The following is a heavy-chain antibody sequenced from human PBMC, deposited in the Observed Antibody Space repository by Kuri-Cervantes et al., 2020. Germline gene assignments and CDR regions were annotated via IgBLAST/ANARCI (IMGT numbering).Heavy chain of an antibody. CDR1: GFTFSSYA. J-gene: IGHJ4*02. V-gene: IGHV3-30-3*01. D-gene: IGHD2-15*01. CDR3: AKGDIPGDN. Sequence: GGSLRLSCAASGFTFSSYAMHWVRQAPGKGLEWMAVISYDGSNKYYADSVKGRFTISRDNSKNTLYLQMNSLRAEDTAVYYCAKGDIPGDNWGQGTLVTVSS. CDR2: ISYDGSNK.